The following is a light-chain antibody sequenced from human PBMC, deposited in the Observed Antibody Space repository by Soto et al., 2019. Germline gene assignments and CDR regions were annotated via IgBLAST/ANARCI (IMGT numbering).Light chain of an antibody. CDR3: QQRNRWPLT. V-gene: IGKV3-11*01. Sequence: EIVLTQSPVTLSLSPGERATLSCRASHSVSSDLLWYQQKPGQSPRLLISDASNRATGIPARFSGSGSGTDVILTISSREPEDFAVEYCQQRNRWPLTFGGGTRVESK. J-gene: IGKJ4*01. CDR1: HSVSSD. CDR2: DAS.